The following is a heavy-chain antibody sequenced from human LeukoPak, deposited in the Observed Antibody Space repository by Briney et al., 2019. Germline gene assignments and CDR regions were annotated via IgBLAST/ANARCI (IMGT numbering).Heavy chain of an antibody. CDR1: GFTFSSYA. D-gene: IGHD3-22*01. CDR3: AKDGDDASGYYYAFPY. CDR2: ISGSGGST. V-gene: IGHV3-23*01. Sequence: GGSLRLSCAASGFTFSSYAMSWVRQAPGKGLEWVSAISGSGGSTFYADSVRGRFTISRDNSKNTLYLQMNSLRAEDTALYYCAKDGDDASGYYYAFPYWGQGTLVTVSS. J-gene: IGHJ4*02.